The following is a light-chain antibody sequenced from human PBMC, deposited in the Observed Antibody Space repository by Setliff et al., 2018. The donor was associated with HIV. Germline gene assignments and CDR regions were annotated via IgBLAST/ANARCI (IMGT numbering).Light chain of an antibody. J-gene: IGKJ4*01. Sequence: EIVMTQSPATLSVSPGERATLSCRASQSVSSKLAWYQQKPGQAPRLLIYGASTRATGIPAGFSGGGSGTEFTLTISSLQSEDFAVYYCQQYKSWPPVTFGGGTKVDIK. V-gene: IGKV3-15*01. CDR3: QQYKSWPPVT. CDR2: GAS. CDR1: QSVSSK.